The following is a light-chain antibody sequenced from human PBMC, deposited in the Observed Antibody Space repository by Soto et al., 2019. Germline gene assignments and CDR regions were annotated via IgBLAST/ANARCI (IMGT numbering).Light chain of an antibody. J-gene: IGKJ1*01. CDR3: QQRSNWPRT. CDR2: DAS. Sequence: EIVLTQSPATLSLSPGERATLSCRASQSVSSYLAWYQQKPGQAPRLLIYDASNRATGIPARFSGSGSGTDFTIIISSLEPEDFAVYYWQQRSNWPRTFGQGTKVEIK. V-gene: IGKV3-11*01. CDR1: QSVSSY.